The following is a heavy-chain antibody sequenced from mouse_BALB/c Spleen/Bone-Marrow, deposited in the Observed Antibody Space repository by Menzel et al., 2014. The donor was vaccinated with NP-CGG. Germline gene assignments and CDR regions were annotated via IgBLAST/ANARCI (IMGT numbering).Heavy chain of an antibody. CDR2: IYPGDGDT. Sequence: QVQLQQSGPELVKPGASVKISCKTSGYAFRSSWMNWVKQRPGQGLEWIGRIYPGDGDTNYNGKFKGKATLTADKSSSTAYMQLSSLTSVDSAVYFCARNDGYSWGQGTLVTVSA. D-gene: IGHD2-3*01. J-gene: IGHJ3*01. CDR3: ARNDGYS. CDR1: GYAFRSSW. V-gene: IGHV1-82*01.